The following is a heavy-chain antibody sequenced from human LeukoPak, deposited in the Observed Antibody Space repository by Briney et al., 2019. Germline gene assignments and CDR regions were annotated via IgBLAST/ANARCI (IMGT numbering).Heavy chain of an antibody. CDR2: ISSSNNTK. V-gene: IGHV3-48*02. Sequence: GGSLRLSCAASGFTFSSYSMNWVRQAPGKGLEWVSHISSSNNTKYYADSVKGRFTISRDNAKNSLYLQMNSLRDEDTAVYYCARVGLLWFGEFDYWGQGTLVTVSS. CDR1: GFTFSSYS. CDR3: ARVGLLWFGEFDY. D-gene: IGHD3-10*01. J-gene: IGHJ4*02.